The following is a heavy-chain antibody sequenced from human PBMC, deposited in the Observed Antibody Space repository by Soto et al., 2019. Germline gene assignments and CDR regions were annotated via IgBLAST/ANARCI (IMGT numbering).Heavy chain of an antibody. CDR1: GFTFSSYA. J-gene: IGHJ4*02. CDR2: ISGGGGST. V-gene: IGHV3-23*01. CDR3: AIYTGYSSSWGIYYFDY. Sequence: PGGSLRLSCAASGFTFSSYAMSWVRQAPGKGLEWVSAISGGGGSTYYVDSVKGRFTISRDNAKNTLYLQMNSLRAEDTAVYYCAIYTGYSSSWGIYYFDYWGQGTLVTVSS. D-gene: IGHD6-13*01.